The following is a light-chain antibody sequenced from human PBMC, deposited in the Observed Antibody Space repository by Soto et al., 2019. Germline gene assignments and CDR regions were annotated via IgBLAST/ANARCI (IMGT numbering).Light chain of an antibody. CDR2: DVS. CDR1: SSDVGGYND. J-gene: IGLJ1*01. CDR3: SSYTSSSTLYV. Sequence: QSVLTQPASVSGSPGQSITISFTGTSSDVGGYNDVSWYQQNPGKAPKLMIYDVSNQPSGVSNRFSCSKSSNTASLNISGLQAEDESDYYFSSYTSSSTLYVVGTGTKVTVL. V-gene: IGLV2-14*01.